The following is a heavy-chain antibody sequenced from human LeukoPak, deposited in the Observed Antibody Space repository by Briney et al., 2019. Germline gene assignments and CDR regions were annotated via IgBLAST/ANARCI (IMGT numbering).Heavy chain of an antibody. CDR1: GGTFSSYA. CDR2: IIPIFGTA. J-gene: IGHJ4*02. Sequence: SVKVSCKASGGTFSSYAISWVRQAPGQGLEWMGGIIPIFGTANYAQKFQGRVTITADKSTSKAYMEQSSRRPEDTAADYCWRDFNYYCSGNYFYYWGQGTLVTVSS. V-gene: IGHV1-69*06. CDR3: WRDFNYYCSGNYFYY. D-gene: IGHD3-10*01.